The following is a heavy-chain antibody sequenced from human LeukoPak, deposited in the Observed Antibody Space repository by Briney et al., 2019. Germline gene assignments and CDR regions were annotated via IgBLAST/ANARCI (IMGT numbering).Heavy chain of an antibody. D-gene: IGHD4-11*01. CDR3: ARREDYTHGFDL. CDR1: GYSFTTYW. V-gene: IGHV5-51*01. J-gene: IGHJ3*01. CDR2: IYTGDSDT. Sequence: GESLKISCEGSGYSFTTYWIAWVRQVPGKGLEWMGIIYTGDSDTRSSPAFQGQVTISVDNSISSAYLQWSSLKGSDTAMYYCARREDYTHGFDLWGQGTMVSVSS.